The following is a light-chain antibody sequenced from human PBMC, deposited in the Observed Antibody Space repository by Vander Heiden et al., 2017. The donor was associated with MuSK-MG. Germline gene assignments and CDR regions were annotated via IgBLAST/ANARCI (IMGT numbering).Light chain of an antibody. CDR1: SMTDQY. CDR3: QAWDSSTVV. V-gene: IGLV3-1*01. CDR2: QDT. Sequence: SYELTQPPSVSASPVQPASTTCSGESMTDQYASCYQQTPDQSPVLVIYQDTRRPAGIPGRFAGYNAGNTATLTISGNQAMDDADYYCQAWDSSTVVFGGGTKLTVL. J-gene: IGLJ2*01.